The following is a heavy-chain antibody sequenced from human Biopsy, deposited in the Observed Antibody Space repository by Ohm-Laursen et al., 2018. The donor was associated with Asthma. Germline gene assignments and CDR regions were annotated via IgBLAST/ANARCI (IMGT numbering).Heavy chain of an antibody. J-gene: IGHJ3*02. Sequence: ASVKVSCKTSGYTFTSYAMHWVSQAPGQRLEWMGWINAGSGNTKYSQKFQGRVTITRDTSASTAYMDLSSLRSEDTAVYYCARTYYDFLTGQVNDVFAIWGQGTMVAVSS. CDR2: INAGSGNT. D-gene: IGHD3-9*01. CDR1: GYTFTSYA. CDR3: ARTYYDFLTGQVNDVFAI. V-gene: IGHV1-3*01.